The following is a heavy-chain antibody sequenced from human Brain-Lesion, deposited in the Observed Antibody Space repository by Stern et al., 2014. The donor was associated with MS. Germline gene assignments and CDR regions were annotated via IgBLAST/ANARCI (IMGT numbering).Heavy chain of an antibody. CDR2: SDHSGST. V-gene: IGHV4-4*02. J-gene: IGHJ4*02. CDR3: ARFPASRPHVFDS. D-gene: IGHD6-13*01. CDR1: GGSISSSNW. Sequence: QVQLQESGPGLVKPSGTLSLTCAVSGGSISSSNWWSWVRQSPGKGLEWIGESDHSGSTIYNPSLQSRVPVSVDKSKNPFSLNLGSVPAADTAVYFCARFPASRPHVFDSWGQGTLVTVSS.